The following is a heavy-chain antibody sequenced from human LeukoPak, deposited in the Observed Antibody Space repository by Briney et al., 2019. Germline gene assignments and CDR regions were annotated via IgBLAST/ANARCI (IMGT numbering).Heavy chain of an antibody. CDR2: ISVYSGNT. CDR1: GYTFTNYY. CDR3: ARDGWSLGP. V-gene: IGHV1-18*04. J-gene: IGHJ5*02. D-gene: IGHD2-8*01. Sequence: ASVKVSCKASGYTFTNYYIHWVRQAPGQGPEWMAWISVYSGNTEYAQKFQDRVTLTADTSTSTVYMELRSLRSDDTAVYYCARDGWSLGPWGQGTLVTVSS.